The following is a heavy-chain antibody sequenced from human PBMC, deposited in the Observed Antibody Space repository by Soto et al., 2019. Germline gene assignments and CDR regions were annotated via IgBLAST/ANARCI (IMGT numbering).Heavy chain of an antibody. D-gene: IGHD3-3*01. CDR2: INPNSGGT. CDR3: ALATSYYDFWSGPTPSDYYYYGMDV. Sequence: SVKVACKASGYTFTCYYMHWVRQAPGQGLEWMGWINPNSGGTNYAQKFQGRVTMTRDTSISTAYMELSRLRSDDTAVYYCALATSYYDFWSGPTPSDYYYYGMDVWGQGTTVTVSS. V-gene: IGHV1-2*02. CDR1: GYTFTCYY. J-gene: IGHJ6*02.